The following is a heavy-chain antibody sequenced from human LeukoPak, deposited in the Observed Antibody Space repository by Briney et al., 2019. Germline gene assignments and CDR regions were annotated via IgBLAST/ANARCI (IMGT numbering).Heavy chain of an antibody. V-gene: IGHV5-51*01. J-gene: IGHJ3*02. CDR2: IYPGDSDT. D-gene: IGHD2-2*01. CDR3: ARPPAVPAAQGGDAFDI. CDR1: GYSFTSYW. Sequence: GESLKISCKGSGYSFTSYWIGWVRQMPGKGLEWMGIIYPGDSDTRYSPSFQGQVTISADKSISTAYLQWSSLKASDTAMYYCARPPAVPAAQGGDAFDIWGQGTMVTVSS.